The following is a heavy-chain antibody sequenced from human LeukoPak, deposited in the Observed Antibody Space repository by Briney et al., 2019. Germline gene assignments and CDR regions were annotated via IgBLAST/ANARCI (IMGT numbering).Heavy chain of an antibody. D-gene: IGHD3-22*01. CDR2: IYYRGST. CDR1: GGSISSDY. Sequence: SETLFLTCTVSGGSISSDYWSWIRQPPGKGLEWIGYIYYRGSTNYNPSLKSRVTISVDTSKNQFSLKLSSVTAADTAVHYCARLSGYSSGHYYSDYWGQGTLVTVSS. V-gene: IGHV4-59*01. CDR3: ARLSGYSSGHYYSDY. J-gene: IGHJ4*02.